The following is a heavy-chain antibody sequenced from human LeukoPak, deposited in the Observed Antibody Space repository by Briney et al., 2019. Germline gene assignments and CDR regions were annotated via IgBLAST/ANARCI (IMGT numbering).Heavy chain of an antibody. J-gene: IGHJ3*02. CDR3: ARKYYSEWLLSHDAFDI. CDR2: INAGNGNT. D-gene: IGHD3-3*01. V-gene: IGHV1-3*01. Sequence: ASVKVSCKASGYTFTSYAMHWVRQAPGQRLEWMGWINAGNGNTKYSQKFQGRVTITRDTSASTAYMELSSLRSEDTAVYYCARKYYSEWLLSHDAFDIWGQGTMVTVSS. CDR1: GYTFTSYA.